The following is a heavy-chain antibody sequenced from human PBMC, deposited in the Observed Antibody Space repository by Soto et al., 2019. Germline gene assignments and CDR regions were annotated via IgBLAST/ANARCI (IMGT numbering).Heavy chain of an antibody. Sequence: GGSLRLSCAVSGFTVSTYGMHWVRQAPGKGLEWVAVISRDGGTKYYADSVKGRFTISRDNSRNKLFLEMNSLRGDDMAVYYCTGEVASGYWGQGTLVTVSS. D-gene: IGHD2-8*02. CDR2: ISRDGGTK. J-gene: IGHJ4*02. CDR3: TGEVASGY. CDR1: GFTVSTYG. V-gene: IGHV3-30*03.